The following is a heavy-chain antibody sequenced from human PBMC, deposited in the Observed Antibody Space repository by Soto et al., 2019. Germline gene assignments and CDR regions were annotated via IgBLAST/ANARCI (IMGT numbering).Heavy chain of an antibody. CDR2: IIPIFGTA. Sequence: QVQLVQSGAEVKKPGSSVKVSCKASGGTFSSYAISWVRQAPGQGLEWMGGIIPIFGTANYAQKFQGRVTMTADESTSTAYRELSSLRSEDTAVYYCARLYYYDSSGYQSSDYWGQGTLVTVSS. V-gene: IGHV1-69*01. CDR3: ARLYYYDSSGYQSSDY. J-gene: IGHJ4*02. CDR1: GGTFSSYA. D-gene: IGHD3-22*01.